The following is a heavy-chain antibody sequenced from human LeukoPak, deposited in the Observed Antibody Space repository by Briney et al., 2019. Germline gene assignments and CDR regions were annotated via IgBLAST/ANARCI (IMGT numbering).Heavy chain of an antibody. CDR3: ARASREADCFDY. CDR1: GFTFSSYA. J-gene: IGHJ4*02. CDR2: ISYDGSNK. Sequence: GGSLRLSCAASGFTFSSYAMNWVRQAPGKGLEWVAVISYDGSNKYYADSVKGRFTISRDNSKNTLYLQMNSLRAEDTAVYYCARASREADCFDYWGQGTLVTVSS. D-gene: IGHD6-13*01. V-gene: IGHV3-30-3*01.